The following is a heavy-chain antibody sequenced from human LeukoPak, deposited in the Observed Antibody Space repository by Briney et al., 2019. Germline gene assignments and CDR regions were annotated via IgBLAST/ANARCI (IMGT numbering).Heavy chain of an antibody. Sequence: SETLSLTCAVYGGSFSGYYWSWIRQPPGKGLEWIGEINHSGSTNYNPSLKGRVTISVDTSKNQFSLKLSSVTAADTAVYYCARGFYGSGTSPYFDYWGQGTLVTVSS. CDR3: ARGFYGSGTSPYFDY. J-gene: IGHJ4*02. V-gene: IGHV4-34*01. CDR2: INHSGST. CDR1: GGSFSGYY. D-gene: IGHD3-10*01.